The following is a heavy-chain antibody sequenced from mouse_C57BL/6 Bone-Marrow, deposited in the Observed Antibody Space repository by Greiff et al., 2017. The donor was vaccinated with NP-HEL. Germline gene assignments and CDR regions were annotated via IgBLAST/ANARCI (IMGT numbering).Heavy chain of an antibody. CDR2: ISNGGGST. CDR1: GFTFSDYY. V-gene: IGHV5-12*01. Sequence: EVQLVESGGGLVQPGGSLKLSCAASGFTFSDYYMYWVRQTPEKRLEWVAYISNGGGSTYYPDTVKGRFTISRDNAKNTLYLQMSRLKSEDTAMYYCARSGSTYAMDYWGQGTSVTVSS. CDR3: ARSGSTYAMDY. D-gene: IGHD1-1*01. J-gene: IGHJ4*01.